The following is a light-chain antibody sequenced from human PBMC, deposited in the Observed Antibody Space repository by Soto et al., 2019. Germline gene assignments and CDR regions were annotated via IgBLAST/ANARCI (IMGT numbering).Light chain of an antibody. CDR2: DAS. Sequence: EIVLTQSPATLSLSPGERATLSCRASQRVSSYLAWYQQKPGQAPRLLIYDASNRATGIPARFSGSGSGTDFTLTISSLEPEAFAVYYCQQRSNWPPTITFGQGTRLEIK. V-gene: IGKV3-11*01. CDR1: QRVSSY. J-gene: IGKJ5*01. CDR3: QQRSNWPPTIT.